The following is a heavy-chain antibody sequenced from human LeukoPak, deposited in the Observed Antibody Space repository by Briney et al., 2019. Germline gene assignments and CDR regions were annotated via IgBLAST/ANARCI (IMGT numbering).Heavy chain of an antibody. CDR1: GFTFSNYA. Sequence: QPGRSMRLSCAASGFTFSNYAMNCVSPAPGNVMEWVSYVRRVGATRSYADSATGRFTNSRDNDKNSVYLQMNSLRAEDTAVYYCAKDFYTTIQGFDSWGQGTLVTVSS. D-gene: IGHD3-3*01. CDR2: VRRVGATR. J-gene: IGHJ4*02. CDR3: AKDFYTTIQGFDS. V-gene: IGHV3-48*01.